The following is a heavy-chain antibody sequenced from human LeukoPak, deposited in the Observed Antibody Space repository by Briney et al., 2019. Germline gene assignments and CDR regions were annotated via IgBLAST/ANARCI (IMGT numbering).Heavy chain of an antibody. CDR2: FIPILSTA. Sequence: SVKVSCKASGATFRDYALNWVRQAPGQGLEWRGVFIPILSTANSTQKFHDRLTITADISTNTAYMELSSLRSEATAVYFCAAIPVFGVVLHQEPVWGKGTTVTVSS. J-gene: IGHJ6*04. V-gene: IGHV1-69*10. CDR3: AAIPVFGVVLHQEPV. D-gene: IGHD3-3*01. CDR1: GATFRDYA.